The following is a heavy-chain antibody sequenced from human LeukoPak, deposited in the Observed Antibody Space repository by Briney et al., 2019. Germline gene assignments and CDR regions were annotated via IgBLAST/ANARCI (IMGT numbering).Heavy chain of an antibody. CDR3: AKEWVETPVALLWFGELSNYFDY. D-gene: IGHD3-10*01. CDR1: GGSISSYY. V-gene: IGHV4-59*01. CDR2: IYYSGST. Sequence: SETLSLTCTVSGGSISSYYWSWIRQPPGKGLEWIGYIYYSGSTNYNPSLKSRVSMSIDTSKNQLSLQLDSATAADTAVYYCAKEWVETPVALLWFGELSNYFDYWGQGTLVTVSS. J-gene: IGHJ4*02.